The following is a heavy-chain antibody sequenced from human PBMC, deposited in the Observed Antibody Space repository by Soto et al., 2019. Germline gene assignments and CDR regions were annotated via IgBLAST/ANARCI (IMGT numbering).Heavy chain of an antibody. CDR2: IIPIFGTA. D-gene: IGHD3-22*01. J-gene: IGHJ4*02. CDR1: GGTFSRHA. Sequence: QVQLVQSGAELRKPGSSVKVSCKASGGTFSRHAISWVRQAPGQGLEWRGGIIPIFGTANHAQKFQGRVTIIADESTSTVYMELSSLRSEDTAIYYCARGWGYDSSDYYYAYWGQGTLVIVSS. V-gene: IGHV1-69*01. CDR3: ARGWGYDSSDYYYAY.